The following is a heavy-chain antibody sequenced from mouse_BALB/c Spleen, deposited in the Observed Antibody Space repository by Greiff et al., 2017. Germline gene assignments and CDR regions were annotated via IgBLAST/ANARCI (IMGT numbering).Heavy chain of an antibody. CDR3: ARWEITSSPAY. Sequence: QVQLKQPGAELVKPGASVKLSCKASGYTFTSYWMHWVKQRPGQGLEWIGEINPSNGRTNYNEKFTSKATLTVDKSSSTAYMQLSSLTSEDSAVYYCARWEITSSPAYWGQGTLVTVSA. CDR1: GYTFTSYW. CDR2: INPSNGRT. J-gene: IGHJ3*01. D-gene: IGHD2-4*01. V-gene: IGHV1S81*02.